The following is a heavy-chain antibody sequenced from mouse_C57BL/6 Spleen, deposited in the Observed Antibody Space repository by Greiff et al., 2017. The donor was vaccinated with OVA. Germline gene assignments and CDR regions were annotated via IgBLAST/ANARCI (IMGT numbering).Heavy chain of an antibody. CDR3: ARGGGQLFYAMDY. CDR1: GYTFTSYW. J-gene: IGHJ4*01. Sequence: QVQLQQPGTELVRPGSSVKLSCKASGYTFTSYWMDWVKQRPGQGLEWIGNIYPSDSETHYNQKFKDKATLTVDKSSSTAYMQLSSLTSEDSAVYYCARGGGQLFYAMDYWGQGTSVTVSS. D-gene: IGHD3-2*01. CDR2: IYPSDSET. V-gene: IGHV1-61*01.